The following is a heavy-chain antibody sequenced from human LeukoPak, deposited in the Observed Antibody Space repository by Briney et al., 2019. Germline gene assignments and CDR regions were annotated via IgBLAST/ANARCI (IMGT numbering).Heavy chain of an antibody. D-gene: IGHD6-13*01. J-gene: IGHJ4*02. CDR1: GYTLTELS. CDR2: FDRDDSET. Sequence: ASVKVSCKVSGYTLTELSMHWVRQAPGKGLEWMGNFDRDDSETFYAQKFQGRVTMTEDTSTDTAYMEVSSLRSEDTAVYYCARTNVPYNEIAAAGDYWGQGTLVTVSS. V-gene: IGHV1-24*01. CDR3: ARTNVPYNEIAAAGDY.